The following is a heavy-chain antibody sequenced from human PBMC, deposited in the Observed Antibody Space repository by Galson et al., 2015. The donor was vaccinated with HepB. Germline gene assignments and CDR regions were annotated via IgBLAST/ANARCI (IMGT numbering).Heavy chain of an antibody. CDR2: IRSSGSTTI. CDR1: GFTLSNYY. D-gene: IGHD2/OR15-2a*01. V-gene: IGHV3-11*01. J-gene: IGHJ5*02. Sequence: SLRLSCAASGFTLSNYYMTWICQAPGKGLEWVSYIRSSGSTTIYYADSVKGRFTISRDNAKNSLYLQMNSLRAEDSAVYYCARATLGWFDPWGQGTLVTVSS. CDR3: ARATLGWFDP.